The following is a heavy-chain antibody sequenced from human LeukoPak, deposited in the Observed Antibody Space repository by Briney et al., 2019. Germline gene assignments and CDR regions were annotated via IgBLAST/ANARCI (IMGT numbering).Heavy chain of an antibody. Sequence: SETLSLTCTVSGGSISSYYWSWIRQPAGKGLEWIGRIYTSGSTNYNPSLKSRVTMSVDTSKNQFSLKLSSVTAADTAMYYCARDWLNYYDSSGYVDGMDVWGQGTTVTVSS. CDR1: GGSISSYY. D-gene: IGHD3-22*01. CDR3: ARDWLNYYDSSGYVDGMDV. CDR2: IYTSGST. J-gene: IGHJ6*02. V-gene: IGHV4-4*07.